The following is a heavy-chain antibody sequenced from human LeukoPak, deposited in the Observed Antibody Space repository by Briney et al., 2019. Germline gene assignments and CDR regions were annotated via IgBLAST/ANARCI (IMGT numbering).Heavy chain of an antibody. CDR2: ISAYNGNT. CDR1: GGTFSSYA. V-gene: IGHV1-18*01. Sequence: ASVKVSCKASGGTFSSYAISWVRQAPGQGLEWMGWISAYNGNTNYAQKLQGRVTMTTDTSTSTAYMELRSLRPDDTAVYYCARLSGSYFEPCFDYWGQGTLVTVSS. J-gene: IGHJ4*02. D-gene: IGHD1-26*01. CDR3: ARLSGSYFEPCFDY.